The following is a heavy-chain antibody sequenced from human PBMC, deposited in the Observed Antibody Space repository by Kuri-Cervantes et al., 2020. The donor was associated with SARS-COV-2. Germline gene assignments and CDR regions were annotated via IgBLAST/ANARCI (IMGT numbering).Heavy chain of an antibody. V-gene: IGHV1-2*02. Sequence: GGSLRLSCKASGYTFTSYYIHWVRQSPGQGLEWMGWINPNSGGTNYAQKFQGRVTMTRDTSISTAYMELSRLRSDDTAVYYCAGSSTSAGHWFDPWGQETLVTVSS. J-gene: IGHJ5*02. CDR3: AGSSTSAGHWFDP. CDR2: INPNSGGT. D-gene: IGHD2-2*01. CDR1: GYTFTSYY.